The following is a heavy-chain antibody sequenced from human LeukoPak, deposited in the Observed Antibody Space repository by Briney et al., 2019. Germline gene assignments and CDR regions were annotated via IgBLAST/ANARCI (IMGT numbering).Heavy chain of an antibody. V-gene: IGHV7-4-1*02. CDR2: INTDTGNP. CDR3: ARAWGGYIGLSEF. D-gene: IGHD3-16*01. CDR1: GYSFTSYA. J-gene: IGHJ4*02. Sequence: ASVKVSCKAFGYSFTSYAINWVRQAPGQGLEWMGWINTDTGNPTYAQGFTGRFVFSLDASVSTAYLQISDLKSEDTAVYYCARAWGGYIGLSEFWGQGTLLTVST.